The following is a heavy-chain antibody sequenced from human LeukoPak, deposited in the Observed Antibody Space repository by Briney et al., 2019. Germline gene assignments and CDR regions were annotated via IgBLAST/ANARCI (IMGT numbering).Heavy chain of an antibody. Sequence: GGSLRLSCAASGFTFSSYWMHWVRQAPGKGLEWVSRISDDGSSINYADSVKGRFTISRDNAKNSLFLQMNSLRAEDTAVYYCARFALKTPPTDWGQGTLVTVSS. CDR3: ARFALKTPPTD. V-gene: IGHV3-74*01. J-gene: IGHJ4*02. CDR2: ISDDGSSI. CDR1: GFTFSSYW.